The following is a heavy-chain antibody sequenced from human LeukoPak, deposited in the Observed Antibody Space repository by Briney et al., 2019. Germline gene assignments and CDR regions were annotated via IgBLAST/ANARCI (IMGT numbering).Heavy chain of an antibody. CDR3: AKAGYSSSWYGGFDY. CDR2: IWYGGSNK. CDR1: GFTFSSYW. Sequence: PGGSLRLSCAASGFTFSSYWMSWVRQAPGKGLEWVAVIWYGGSNKYYADSVKGRFTISRDNSKNTLYLQMNSLRAEDTAVYYCAKAGYSSSWYGGFDYWGQGTLVTVSS. D-gene: IGHD6-13*01. V-gene: IGHV3-30*02. J-gene: IGHJ4*02.